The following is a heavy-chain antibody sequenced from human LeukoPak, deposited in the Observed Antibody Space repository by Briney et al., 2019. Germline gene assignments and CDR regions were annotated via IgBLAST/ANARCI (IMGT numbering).Heavy chain of an antibody. Sequence: GGSLRLSCAASGFTFSSYAMHWVRQAPGKGLEWVAVISYDGSNKYYADSVKGRFTISRDNSKNTLYLQMNSLRAEDTAVYYCAKAEQWLYYYYYGMDVWGQGTTVTVSS. J-gene: IGHJ6*02. CDR3: AKAEQWLYYYYYGMDV. CDR1: GFTFSSYA. D-gene: IGHD6-19*01. CDR2: ISYDGSNK. V-gene: IGHV3-30-3*01.